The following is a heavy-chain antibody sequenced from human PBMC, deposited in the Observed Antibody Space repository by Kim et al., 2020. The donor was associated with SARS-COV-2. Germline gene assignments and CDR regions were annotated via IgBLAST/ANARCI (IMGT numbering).Heavy chain of an antibody. V-gene: IGHV1-46*01. Sequence: ASVKVSCKASGYTFTNYFMHWVRQAPGQGLEWMGIINPSGGTTSYAQKFQGRVTMTGDTSTSTVYMELSRLRSEDTAIYYCARSRSRGWLSYFDYWGQGTLVTVSS. CDR1: GYTFTNYF. J-gene: IGHJ4*02. CDR2: INPSGGTT. D-gene: IGHD6-19*01. CDR3: ARSRSRGWLSYFDY.